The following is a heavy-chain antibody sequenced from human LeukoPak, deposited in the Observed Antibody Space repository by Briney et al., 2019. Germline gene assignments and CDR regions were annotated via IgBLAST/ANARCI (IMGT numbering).Heavy chain of an antibody. CDR3: AKDRQTFGYFDY. J-gene: IGHJ4*02. V-gene: IGHV3-23*01. Sequence: GGSLRLSCAASGFTVSSYAMSWVRQAPGKGLEWVSAISASGGTTYCADSVKGRFTISRDNSENTLYMQMSSLRAEDTAVYYCAKDRQTFGYFDYWGQGTLVTVSS. CDR2: ISASGGTT. D-gene: IGHD3-10*01. CDR1: GFTVSSYA.